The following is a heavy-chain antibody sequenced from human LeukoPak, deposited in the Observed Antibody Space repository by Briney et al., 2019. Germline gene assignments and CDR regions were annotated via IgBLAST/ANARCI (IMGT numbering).Heavy chain of an antibody. V-gene: IGHV4-39*01. CDR2: IYYSGST. D-gene: IGHD3-9*01. CDR1: GGSTSSSSYY. J-gene: IGHJ6*02. CDR3: AGPLNGMDV. Sequence: SETLSLTCTVSGGSTSSSSYYWGWIRPPPGKGLEWIGSIYYSGSTYYNPSLKSRVTISVDTSKNQFSLKLSSVTAADTAVYYCAGPLNGMDVWGQGTTVTVSS.